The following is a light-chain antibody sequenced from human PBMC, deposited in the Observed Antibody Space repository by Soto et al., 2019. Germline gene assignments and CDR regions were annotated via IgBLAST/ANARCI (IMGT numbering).Light chain of an antibody. J-gene: IGKJ5*01. CDR2: DAS. CDR1: QSVSSY. CDR3: HQYDNWPKT. V-gene: IGKV3-15*01. Sequence: EIVLTQSPATLSLSPGERATLSCRASQSVSSYLAWYQQKPGQAPRLLIYDASTRATGIPARFSGSGSGTEFTLTISSLLSEDFAVYYCHQYDNWPKTFGQGTRLEIK.